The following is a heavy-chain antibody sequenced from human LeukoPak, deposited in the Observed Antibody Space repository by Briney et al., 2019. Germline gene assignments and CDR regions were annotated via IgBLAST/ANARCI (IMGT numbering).Heavy chain of an antibody. D-gene: IGHD6-19*01. V-gene: IGHV4-59*08. CDR3: ARRGSGWYENYFDY. Sequence: PSETLSLTCTVSGGSISSYYWSWIRQPPGEGLEWIGYIYYSGSTNYNPSLKSRVTISVDTSKNQFSLKLSSVTAADTAVYYCARRGSGWYENYFDYWGQGTLVTVSS. CDR2: IYYSGST. CDR1: GGSISSYY. J-gene: IGHJ4*02.